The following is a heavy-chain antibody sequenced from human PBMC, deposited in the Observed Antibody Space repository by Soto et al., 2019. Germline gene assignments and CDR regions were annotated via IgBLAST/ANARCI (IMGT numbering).Heavy chain of an antibody. V-gene: IGHV3-48*03. CDR3: ERDKEQHSGSDLGLDY. J-gene: IGHJ4*02. CDR1: GFTSTNYE. CDR2: ISSSGKTI. D-gene: IGHD5-12*01. Sequence: GGSLRLSCAASGFTSTNYEMNWVRQAPGKGLEWISYISSSGKTISYADSVKGRFTISRDNAKNSLYLQMNSLRAEDTAVYYCERDKEQHSGSDLGLDYWGQGTLVTVSS.